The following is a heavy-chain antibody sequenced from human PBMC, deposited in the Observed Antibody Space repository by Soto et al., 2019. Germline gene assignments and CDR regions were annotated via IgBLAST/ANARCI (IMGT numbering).Heavy chain of an antibody. CDR2: IYYSGST. V-gene: IGHV4-59*01. J-gene: IGHJ4*02. CDR1: GGSISSYY. CDR3: AREGSSFFDY. D-gene: IGHD6-13*01. Sequence: SETLSLTCTVSGGSISSYYWSWIRQPPGKGLEWIGYIYYSGSTNYNPSLKSRVTISVDTSKNQFSLKLSSVTAADTAVYYCAREGSSFFDYWGQGTLVTVSS.